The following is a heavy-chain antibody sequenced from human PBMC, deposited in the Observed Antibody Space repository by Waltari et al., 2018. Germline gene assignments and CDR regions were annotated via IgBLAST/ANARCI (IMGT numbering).Heavy chain of an antibody. CDR3: ARGQSVGVPADRRDYYDDGMEV. V-gene: IGHV1-69*01. D-gene: IGHD2-2*01. Sequence: QVQLVQSGAEVKKPGSSVKVSCKASGGTFSSYAISWVRQAPGQGLEWMGGIIPIFGTANYAKKFQGRVTITAEESTSTAYMELSRLRSEETAVNYCARGQSVGVPADRRDYYDDGMEVWGQGTTGT. J-gene: IGHJ6*01. CDR1: GGTFSSYA. CDR2: IIPIFGTA.